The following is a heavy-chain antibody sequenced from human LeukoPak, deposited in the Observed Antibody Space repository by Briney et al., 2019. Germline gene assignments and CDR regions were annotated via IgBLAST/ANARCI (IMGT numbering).Heavy chain of an antibody. D-gene: IGHD2-21*02. CDR3: ARTYCGGDCYSDP. Sequence: ASVKVSCKASGYTFTGYYMHWVRQAPGQGLEWMGRINPNSGGANYAQKFQGRVTMTRDTSISTAYMELSRLRSDDMAVYYCARTYCGGDCYSDPWGQGTLVTVSS. V-gene: IGHV1-2*06. CDR1: GYTFTGYY. CDR2: INPNSGGA. J-gene: IGHJ5*02.